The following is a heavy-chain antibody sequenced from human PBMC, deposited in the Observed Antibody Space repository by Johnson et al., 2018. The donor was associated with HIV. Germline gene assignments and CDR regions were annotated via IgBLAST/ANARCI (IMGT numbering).Heavy chain of an antibody. Sequence: QVQLVESGGGLVQPGGSLRLSCAASGFTFSSYAVQWVRQAPDKGLEWVAVISYDGSKKYYADSVRGRFTISRDNSKNTLYLQMNSLRDEDTAVYYCARGEDYGGNFGALGIWGQGTMVAVSS. CDR1: GFTFSSYA. CDR3: ARGEDYGGNFGALGI. V-gene: IGHV3-30-3*01. D-gene: IGHD4-23*01. J-gene: IGHJ3*02. CDR2: ISYDGSKK.